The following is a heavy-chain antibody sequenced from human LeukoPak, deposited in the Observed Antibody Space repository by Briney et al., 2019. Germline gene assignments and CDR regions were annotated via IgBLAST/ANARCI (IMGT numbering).Heavy chain of an antibody. CDR3: ARGLGYCTSTTCLLPFDY. V-gene: IGHV3-53*01. Sequence: GGSLRLSCAASGFTVSTYYMTWVRQAPGEGLECVSVIYSGGSTYYADSVKGRFTVSRDNSKNTLYLQMNSLRAEDTAMYYCARGLGYCTSTTCLLPFDYWGQGTLVTVSS. J-gene: IGHJ4*02. D-gene: IGHD2-2*01. CDR1: GFTVSTYY. CDR2: IYSGGST.